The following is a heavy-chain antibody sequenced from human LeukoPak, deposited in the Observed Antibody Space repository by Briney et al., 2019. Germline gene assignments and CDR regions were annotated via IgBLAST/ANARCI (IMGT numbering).Heavy chain of an antibody. CDR1: GFTFSSYG. Sequence: GKSLRLSCVASGFTFSSYGMHWVRQAPGKGLEWVAVISYDGSNKYYADSVKGRFTISRDNSKNTLYLQMNSLRAEDTAVYYCAREIQLSGPGNFWSGYYHYYYYGMDVWGQGTTVTVSS. CDR3: AREIQLSGPGNFWSGYYHYYYYGMDV. V-gene: IGHV3-30*03. D-gene: IGHD3-3*01. CDR2: ISYDGSNK. J-gene: IGHJ6*02.